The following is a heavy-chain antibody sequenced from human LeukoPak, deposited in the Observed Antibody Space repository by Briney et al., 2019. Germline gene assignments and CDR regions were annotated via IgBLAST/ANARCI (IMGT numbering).Heavy chain of an antibody. Sequence: GGSLRLSCAASGFTFSSYWMHWVRQVPGKGPVWVSHNTDGSSTTYADSVKGRFAISRDNAKNTLYLQMNSLRAEDTAVYYCARDWRAMNAFDVWGQGTMVTVSS. CDR1: GFTFSSYW. V-gene: IGHV3-74*01. D-gene: IGHD5-18*01. J-gene: IGHJ3*01. CDR2: NTDGSST. CDR3: ARDWRAMNAFDV.